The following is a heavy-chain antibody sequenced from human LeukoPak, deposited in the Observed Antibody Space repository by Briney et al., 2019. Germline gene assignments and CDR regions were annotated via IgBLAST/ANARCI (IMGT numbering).Heavy chain of an antibody. CDR1: GYTFTSYA. J-gene: IGHJ6*02. CDR2: INAGNGNT. CDR3: ARTRRVGALGMDV. D-gene: IGHD1-26*01. V-gene: IGHV1-3*01. Sequence: ASVKVSCKASGYTFTSYAMHWVRQAPGQGLEWMGWINAGNGNTKYSHKFQGRVTITRDTSASTAYMELSSLRSEDTAVYYCARTRRVGALGMDVWGQGTTVTVSS.